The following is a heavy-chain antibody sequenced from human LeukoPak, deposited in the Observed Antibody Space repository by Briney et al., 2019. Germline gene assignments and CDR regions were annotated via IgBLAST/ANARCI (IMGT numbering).Heavy chain of an antibody. J-gene: IGHJ6*02. V-gene: IGHV1-69*13. D-gene: IGHD2-15*01. CDR3: ARDQDCSGGSCSLPYYYYYGMDV. CDR1: GGTFSSYA. Sequence: SVKVSCKASGGTFSSYAISWVRQAPGQGLEWMGGIIPIFGTANYAQKFQGRVAITADESTSTAYMELSSLRSEDTAVYYCARDQDCSGGSCSLPYYYYYGMDVWGQGTTVTVSS. CDR2: IIPIFGTA.